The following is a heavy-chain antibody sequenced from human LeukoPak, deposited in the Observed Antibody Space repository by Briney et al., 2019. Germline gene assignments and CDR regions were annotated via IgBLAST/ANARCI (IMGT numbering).Heavy chain of an antibody. V-gene: IGHV3-23*01. D-gene: IGHD4-11*01. CDR1: GFTFSSYA. J-gene: IGHJ3*01. CDR2: LSDSGASK. Sequence: GGSLRLSCAASGFTFSSYAMTWVRQAPGKGLEWVSALSDSGASKYYADSVKGRFTLSRDNSKNKLYLQMDSLRADDTAVYYCARERDGYSNYGDAFDLWGQGTMVTVSS. CDR3: ARERDGYSNYGDAFDL.